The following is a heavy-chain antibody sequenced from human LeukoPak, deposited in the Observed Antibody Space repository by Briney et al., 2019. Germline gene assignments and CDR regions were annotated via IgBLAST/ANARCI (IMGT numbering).Heavy chain of an antibody. CDR2: ISAYNGNT. CDR3: ARDSDYYYDSSAWGFDY. D-gene: IGHD3-22*01. J-gene: IGHJ4*02. Sequence: ASVKVSCKVSGYTFTSYGISWVRQAPGQGLEWMGWISAYNGNTNHAQKLQGRVTMTTDTSTSTAYMELRSLRSDDTAVYYCARDSDYYYDSSAWGFDYWGQGTLVTVSS. CDR1: GYTFTSYG. V-gene: IGHV1-18*01.